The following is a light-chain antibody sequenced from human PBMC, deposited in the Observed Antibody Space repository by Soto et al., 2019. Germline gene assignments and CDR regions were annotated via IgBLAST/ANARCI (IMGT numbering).Light chain of an antibody. Sequence: QSALTRPASVSGSPGQSITISCTGTSSDVGVYNYVSWYQQHPGKAPKLMIYEVSNRPSGVSNRFSGSKSGNTASLTISGLQAEDEADYYCSSYTRSSTYVFGTDSTYVFGTGTKVTVL. CDR2: EVS. CDR1: SSDVGVYNY. V-gene: IGLV2-14*01. J-gene: IGLJ1*01. CDR3: SSYTRSSTYVFGTDSTYV.